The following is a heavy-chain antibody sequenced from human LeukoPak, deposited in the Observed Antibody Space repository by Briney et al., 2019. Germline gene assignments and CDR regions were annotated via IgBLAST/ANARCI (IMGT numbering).Heavy chain of an antibody. V-gene: IGHV3-74*01. CDR3: ETYRGSPVDS. CDR1: GFTFSSYW. J-gene: IGHJ4*02. Sequence: GGSLRLSCAASGFTFSSYWMHWVRQAPGEGLVWVSRIKYDETITNYADSVKGRFTISRDNGKNTMYLQINSQRAEDTSVYFCETYRGSPVDSWGPGTLVTASP. CDR2: IKYDETIT. D-gene: IGHD3-10*01.